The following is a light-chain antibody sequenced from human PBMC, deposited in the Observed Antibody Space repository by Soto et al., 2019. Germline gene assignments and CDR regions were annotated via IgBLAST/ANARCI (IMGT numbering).Light chain of an antibody. J-gene: IGKJ4*01. V-gene: IGKV3-20*01. CDR3: HQYDSSPLT. Sequence: EIVLTQSPGTLSLSPGERATLSCRASQSFSSSYLAWYQQKPGQAPRLLIYGASSRATGIPDRFSGSGSGTNFTLTLSRLEPEAVAVYYCHQYDSSPLTFGGGTKVEIK. CDR2: GAS. CDR1: QSFSSSY.